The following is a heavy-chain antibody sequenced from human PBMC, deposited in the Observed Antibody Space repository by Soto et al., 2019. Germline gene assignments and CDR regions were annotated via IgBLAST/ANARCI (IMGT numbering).Heavy chain of an antibody. CDR3: ARGAFTTGTPYFDY. Sequence: PGGSLRLSCAASGFTFSSYAMPWVRQAPGKGLEWVAVISYDGSNKYYADSVKGRFTISRDNSKNTLYLQMNSLRAEDTAVYYCARGAFTTGTPYFDYRGQGSLVTVSS. CDR1: GFTFSSYA. CDR2: ISYDGSNK. V-gene: IGHV3-30-3*01. J-gene: IGHJ4*02. D-gene: IGHD1-1*01.